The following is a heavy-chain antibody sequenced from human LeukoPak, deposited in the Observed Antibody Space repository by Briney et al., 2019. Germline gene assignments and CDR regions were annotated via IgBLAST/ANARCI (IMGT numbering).Heavy chain of an antibody. CDR3: ARSPDRGSSGYYSNWDYYYYMDV. D-gene: IGHD3-22*01. Sequence: ASVKVSCKASGYTFTSYGISWVRQAPGQGLEWMGWISAYNGNTNYAQKLQGRVTMTTDTSTSTAYMELRSLRSDDTAVYYCARSPDRGSSGYYSNWDYYYYMDVWGKGTTVTVSS. V-gene: IGHV1-18*01. CDR2: ISAYNGNT. J-gene: IGHJ6*03. CDR1: GYTFTSYG.